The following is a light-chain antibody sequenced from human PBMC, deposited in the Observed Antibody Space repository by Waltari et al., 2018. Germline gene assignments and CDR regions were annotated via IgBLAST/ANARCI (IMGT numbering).Light chain of an antibody. CDR3: CSYAGSRKV. CDR1: NDDVGGYTY. V-gene: IGLV2-11*01. J-gene: IGLJ2*01. Sequence: QSALTQPRSVSASPGQSVTIPCTGINDDVGGYTYVSWYLQHPGQAPNLLIYDVNKRPSGVPDRFAGSSSGSTASLTIAGLQTEDEAHYYCCSYAGSRKVFGGGTKLTVL. CDR2: DVN.